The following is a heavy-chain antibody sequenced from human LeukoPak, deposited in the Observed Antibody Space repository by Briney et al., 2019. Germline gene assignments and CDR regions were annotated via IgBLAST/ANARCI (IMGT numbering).Heavy chain of an antibody. J-gene: IGHJ4*02. CDR3: ARVLYISDWHVDY. D-gene: IGHD6-19*01. Sequence: SETLSLTCTVSGGSISSYYWSWIRQPPGKGLEWIAYIYYSGSTNYNPSLKSRVTISVDTSKNQFSLKLSSVTAADTAVYYCARVLYISDWHVDYWGQGTLVTVSS. CDR2: IYYSGST. CDR1: GGSISSYY. V-gene: IGHV4-59*01.